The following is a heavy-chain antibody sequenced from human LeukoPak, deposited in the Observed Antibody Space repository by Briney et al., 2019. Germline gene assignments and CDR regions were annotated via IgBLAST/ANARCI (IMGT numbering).Heavy chain of an antibody. J-gene: IGHJ4*02. D-gene: IGHD1-1*01. CDR1: GYTFTAYY. CDR3: ARTDWSMLEY. Sequence: ASVKVSFKASGYTFTAYYIHWVRQAPGQGLEWMGWINPSSGDTNFAQRFQGRVTMTRDTSISTVYMELSRLRSDDTAFYYCARTDWSMLEYWGQGTLVTVSS. V-gene: IGHV1-2*02. CDR2: INPSSGDT.